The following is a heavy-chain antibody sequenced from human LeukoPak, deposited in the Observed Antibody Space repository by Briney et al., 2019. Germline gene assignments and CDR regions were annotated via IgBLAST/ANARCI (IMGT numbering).Heavy chain of an antibody. J-gene: IGHJ3*02. CDR1: GFTFSSYG. CDR2: IWYDGSNK. CDR3: ARAEFFTMIVVVPPFAFDI. V-gene: IGHV3-33*01. D-gene: IGHD3-22*01. Sequence: GGSLRLSCAASGFTFSSYGMHWVRQAPGKGLEWVAVIWYDGSNKYYADSVKGRFTISRDNSKNTLYLQMNSLRAEDTAVYYWARAEFFTMIVVVPPFAFDIWGQGTMVTVSS.